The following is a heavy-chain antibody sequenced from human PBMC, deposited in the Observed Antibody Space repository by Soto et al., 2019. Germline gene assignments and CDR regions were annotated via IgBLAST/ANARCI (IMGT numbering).Heavy chain of an antibody. CDR3: ARQGPY. CDR1: GVSISDTSYY. CDR2: IYFNGKT. V-gene: IGHV4-39*01. J-gene: IGHJ4*02. Sequence: QLQLQESGPGLVKPSETLSLTCNVSGVSISDTSYYWGWIRQPPGKGLEWIGTIYFNGKTFYNPSLKSRLTISVDTSKNQISLRLTSVTAADTAVYYCARQGPYWGQGTLVAVSS.